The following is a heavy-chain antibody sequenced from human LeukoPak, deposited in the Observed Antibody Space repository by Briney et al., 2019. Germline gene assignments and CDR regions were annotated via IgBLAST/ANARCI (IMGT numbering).Heavy chain of an antibody. V-gene: IGHV1-8*03. Sequence: ASVKVSCKASGYTFTSYDINWVRQATGQGLEWMGWMNPNSGNIGYAQKFQGRVTITRNTSISTAYMELSSLRSEDTAVYYCARGSVAGLVTWFDPWGQATLVTVSS. CDR3: ARGSVAGLVTWFDP. D-gene: IGHD6-19*01. J-gene: IGHJ5*02. CDR1: GYTFTSYD. CDR2: MNPNSGNI.